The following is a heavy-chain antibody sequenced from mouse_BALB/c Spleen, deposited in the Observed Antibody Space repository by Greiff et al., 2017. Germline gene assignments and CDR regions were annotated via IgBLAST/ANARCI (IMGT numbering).Heavy chain of an antibody. CDR2: IYPSDSYT. V-gene: IGHV1-69*02. Sequence: QVQLQQPGAELVRPGASVKLSCKASGYTFTSYWINWVKQRPGQGLEWIGNIYPSDSYTNYNQKFKDKAKLTVDKSSSTAYMQLSSPTSEDSAVYYCTRWVSTYEEDYWGQGTSVTVSS. D-gene: IGHD5-5*01. J-gene: IGHJ4*01. CDR3: TRWVSTYEEDY. CDR1: GYTFTSYW.